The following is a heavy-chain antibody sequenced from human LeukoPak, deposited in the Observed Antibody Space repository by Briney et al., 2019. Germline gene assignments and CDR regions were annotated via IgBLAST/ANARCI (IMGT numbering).Heavy chain of an antibody. D-gene: IGHD3-16*01. J-gene: IGHJ4*02. V-gene: IGHV1-2*02. CDR1: VYTFTGYY. CDR2: INPNSGTT. Sequence: ASVKASCKGSVYTFTGYYMHWVRQAPGQGLEWMGWINPNSGTTNYAQKFQGRVTVTRDTSISTAYMELSRLESDDTAVYYCARDLMTTPTWDFDYWGQGTLVTVAS. CDR3: ARDLMTTPTWDFDY.